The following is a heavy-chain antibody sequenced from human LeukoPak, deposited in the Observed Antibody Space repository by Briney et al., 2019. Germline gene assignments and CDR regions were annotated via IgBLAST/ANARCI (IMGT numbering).Heavy chain of an antibody. CDR3: ARDAYCSGGSCYQRNYYYYMDV. Sequence: GGSLRLSCAASGFTVSSNYMSWVRQAPGKGLEWVSSISTSSSYIYYADSVKGRFTISRDNAKNSLYLQMNSLRAEDTALYYCARDAYCSGGSCYQRNYYYYMDVWGKGTTVTISS. V-gene: IGHV3-21*01. CDR1: GFTVSSNY. CDR2: ISTSSSYI. J-gene: IGHJ6*03. D-gene: IGHD2-15*01.